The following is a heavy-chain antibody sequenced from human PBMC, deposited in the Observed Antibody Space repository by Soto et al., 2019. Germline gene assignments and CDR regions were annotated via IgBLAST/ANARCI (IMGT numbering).Heavy chain of an antibody. V-gene: IGHV3-21*01. CDR2: ISSSSSYI. CDR1: GFTFSSYS. J-gene: IGHJ4*02. CDR3: ARAVAGGSPFDY. Sequence: GGSLRLSCAASGFTFSSYSMNWVRQAPGKGLEWVSSISSSSSYIYYADSVKGRFTISRDNAKNSLYLQMNSLRAEDTAVYYCARAVAGGSPFDYWGQGTLVTVS. D-gene: IGHD3-16*01.